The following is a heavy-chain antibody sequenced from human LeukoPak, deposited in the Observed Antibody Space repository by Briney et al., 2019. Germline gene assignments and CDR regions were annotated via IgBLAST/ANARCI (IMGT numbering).Heavy chain of an antibody. CDR3: ARRWLQFRGLAPFDY. V-gene: IGHV4-4*02. Sequence: SETLSLTCAVSGGSISSTNWWTWVRQPPGEGLAWIGEIYHSGSTNYNPSLKSRVTISVDTSKNQFSLKLSSVTAADTAVYYCARRWLQFRGLAPFDYWGQGTLVTVSS. CDR2: IYHSGST. D-gene: IGHD5-24*01. CDR1: GGSISSTNW. J-gene: IGHJ4*02.